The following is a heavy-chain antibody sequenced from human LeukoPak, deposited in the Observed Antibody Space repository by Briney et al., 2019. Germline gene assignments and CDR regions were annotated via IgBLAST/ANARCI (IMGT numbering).Heavy chain of an antibody. Sequence: GSLRPSCEASGLTFSGSAMHWVRPAPREGLEWVGRLRSKANNYATHYAPSVRGRFTISRDDSKNTRYLEMNNLKVEDTAVYYCASQAGYSSSWKTWGQGTLVTVSS. CDR2: LRSKANNYAT. CDR3: ASQAGYSSSWKT. V-gene: IGHV3-73*01. D-gene: IGHD6-13*01. J-gene: IGHJ5*02. CDR1: GLTFSGSA.